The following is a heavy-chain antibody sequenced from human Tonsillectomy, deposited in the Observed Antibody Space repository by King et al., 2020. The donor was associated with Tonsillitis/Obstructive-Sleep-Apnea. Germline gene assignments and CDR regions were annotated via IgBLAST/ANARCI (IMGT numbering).Heavy chain of an antibody. D-gene: IGHD6-6*01. CDR2: ISAYNGNT. J-gene: IGHJ4*02. CDR1: GYTFTSYG. Sequence: VQLVESGAEVKKPGASVKVSCKASGYTFTSYGISWVRQAPGQGLEWMGWISAYNGNTNYAQKLQGRVTRTTDTSTSTAYMELRSLRSDDTAVYYCARDGWPFGIAARTKNFDYWGQGTLVTVSS. CDR3: ARDGWPFGIAARTKNFDY. V-gene: IGHV1-18*01.